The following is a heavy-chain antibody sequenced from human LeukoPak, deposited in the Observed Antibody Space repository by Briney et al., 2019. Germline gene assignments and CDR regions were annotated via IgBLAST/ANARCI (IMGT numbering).Heavy chain of an antibody. V-gene: IGHV1-2*06. Sequence: ASVKVSCKASGYTFTGYYMHWVRQAPGQGLEWMGRINPNSGGTNYAQKFQGRVTMTRDTSISTAYMELSRLRSDDTAVYYCAVYGSGSSIARDFDYWGQGTLVTVSS. D-gene: IGHD3-10*01. CDR3: AVYGSGSSIARDFDY. J-gene: IGHJ4*02. CDR2: INPNSGGT. CDR1: GYTFTGYY.